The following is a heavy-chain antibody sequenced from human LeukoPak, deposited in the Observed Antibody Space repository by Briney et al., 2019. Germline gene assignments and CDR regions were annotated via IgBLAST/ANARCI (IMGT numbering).Heavy chain of an antibody. D-gene: IGHD2-15*01. CDR2: IYYSGST. J-gene: IGHJ6*03. Sequence: SETLSLTCTVSGGSISSYYWSWIRQPPGKGLEWIGYIYYSGSTNYNPSLKSRVTISVDTSKNQFSLKLSSVTAADTAVYYCARGIVVVAQLGFYFYYMDVWGKGTTVTVSS. CDR1: GGSISSYY. V-gene: IGHV4-59*08. CDR3: ARGIVVVAQLGFYFYYMDV.